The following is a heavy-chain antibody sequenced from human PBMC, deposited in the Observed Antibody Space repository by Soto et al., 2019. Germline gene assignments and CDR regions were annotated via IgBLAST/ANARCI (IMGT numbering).Heavy chain of an antibody. J-gene: IGHJ4*02. CDR2: VYYTGTT. CDR1: DASISSGGYY. D-gene: IGHD2-21*01. V-gene: IGHV4-31*03. Sequence: LSLTCTVSDASISSGGYYWSWIRQHPVMGLEWIGYVYYTGTTYYNPSLQSRVDISIDTYKNQFSLNLKYVTAANTAVYYCAGGNRYSTLFHYRGQGTLVTVSS. CDR3: AGGNRYSTLFHY.